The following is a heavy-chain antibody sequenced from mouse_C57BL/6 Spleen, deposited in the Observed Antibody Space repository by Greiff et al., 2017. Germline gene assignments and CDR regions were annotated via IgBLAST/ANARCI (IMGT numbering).Heavy chain of an antibody. CDR3: ARGGYYGYFDV. CDR2: ISDGGSYT. J-gene: IGHJ1*03. V-gene: IGHV5-4*01. CDR1: GFTFSSYA. Sequence: EVQLQQSGGGLVKPGGSLKLSCAASGFTFSSYAMSWVRQTPEKRLEWVATISDGGSYTYYPDNVKGRFTISRDNAKNNLYLQMSHLKSEDTAMYYCARGGYYGYFDVWGTGTTVTVSS.